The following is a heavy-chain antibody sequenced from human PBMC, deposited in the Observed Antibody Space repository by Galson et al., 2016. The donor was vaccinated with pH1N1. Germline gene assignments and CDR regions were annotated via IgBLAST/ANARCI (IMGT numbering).Heavy chain of an antibody. CDR1: GYTFTTSY. CDR2: IDPSGGGT. V-gene: IGHV1-46*01. D-gene: IGHD1-26*01. CDR3: TRDLGRRREF. J-gene: IGHJ4*02. Sequence: SVKVSCKASGYTFTTSYIHWVRQAPGEGLEWMGVIDPSGGGTNYAQKFQARVTMTRDTSTSTVYLDLSRLKSEDTSVYYCTRDLGRRREFWGQGTLVTVSS.